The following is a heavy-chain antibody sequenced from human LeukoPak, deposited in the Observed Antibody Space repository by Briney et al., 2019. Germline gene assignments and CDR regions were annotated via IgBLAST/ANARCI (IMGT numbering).Heavy chain of an antibody. CDR1: GGTFSSYA. CDR2: IIPIFGTA. V-gene: IGHV1-69*05. CDR3: ARGYSGYDWEFDY. J-gene: IGHJ4*02. Sequence: SVKVSCKASGGTFSSYAISWVRQAPGQGLEWMGGIIPIFGTANYAQKFQGRVTITTDESTSTAYMEPSSLRSEDTAVYYCARGYSGYDWEFDYWGQGTLVTVSS. D-gene: IGHD5-12*01.